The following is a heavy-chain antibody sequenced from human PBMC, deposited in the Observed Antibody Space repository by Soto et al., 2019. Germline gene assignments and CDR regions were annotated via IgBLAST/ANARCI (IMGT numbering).Heavy chain of an antibody. V-gene: IGHV3-48*02. CDR1: GFTFTTYT. D-gene: IGHD1-7*01. J-gene: IGHJ4*02. CDR2: ISSSSSFI. Sequence: EVQLVESGGGLVQPGGSLRLSCAASGFTFTTYTMSWVRQAPGKGLEWVSSISSSSSFIYYADSVKGRFTISRDNAYNALYLQMNSLKEEDTAVYYCARDPAAVNWYFFYTWGQGTLVTVAS. CDR3: ARDPAAVNWYFFYT.